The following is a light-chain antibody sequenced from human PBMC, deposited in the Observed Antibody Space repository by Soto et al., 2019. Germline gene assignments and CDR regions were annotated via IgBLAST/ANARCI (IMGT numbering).Light chain of an antibody. CDR2: GAS. Sequence: EIVLTQSPGTLSLSPGERATLSCRASQSVSSSYLAWYQQKPGQAPRLLIYGASSRATGIPDRFSGSGSVTDFTLTISRLEPEDFAVYYCQQYGSSPRVTFGGGTKVEI. CDR1: QSVSSSY. V-gene: IGKV3-20*01. CDR3: QQYGSSPRVT. J-gene: IGKJ4*01.